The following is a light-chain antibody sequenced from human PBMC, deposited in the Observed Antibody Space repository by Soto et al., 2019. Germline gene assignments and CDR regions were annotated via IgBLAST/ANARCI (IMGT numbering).Light chain of an antibody. Sequence: QSALAQPPSASGAPGQRVTISCSGGSSNTGSNYVYWYQQLPGTAPKLLIYRNNQRPSGVPDRFSGSKSGTSASLAISGLRSEDEADYSCAAWDDSLSGFVFGTGTKVTVL. CDR2: RNN. J-gene: IGLJ1*01. CDR1: SSNTGSNY. CDR3: AAWDDSLSGFV. V-gene: IGLV1-47*01.